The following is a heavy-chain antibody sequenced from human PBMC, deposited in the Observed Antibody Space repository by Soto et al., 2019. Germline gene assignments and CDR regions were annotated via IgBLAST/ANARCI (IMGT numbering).Heavy chain of an antibody. D-gene: IGHD3-3*01. CDR1: GFTFSSYS. V-gene: IGHV3-21*01. J-gene: IGHJ4*02. CDR3: AREPETYYDFWG. Sequence: GGSLRLSCAASGFTFSSYSMNWVRQAPGKGLEWVSSISSSSSYIYYADSVKGRFTISRDNAKNSLYLQMNSLRAEDTAVYYCAREPETYYDFWGWGQGTLVTVSS. CDR2: ISSSSSYI.